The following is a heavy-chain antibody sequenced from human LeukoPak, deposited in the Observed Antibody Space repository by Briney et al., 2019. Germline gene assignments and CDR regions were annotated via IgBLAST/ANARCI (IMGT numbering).Heavy chain of an antibody. V-gene: IGHV3-7*01. Sequence: HPGGSLRLSCAASGFTFSSYWMSWVRQAPGKGLEWVANIKQDGSEKYYVDSVKGRFTISRDNAKNSLYLQMNSLRAEDTAVYYCVRDQFSQGGSCLGYWGQGTLVTVSS. D-gene: IGHD2-15*01. J-gene: IGHJ4*02. CDR2: IKQDGSEK. CDR3: VRDQFSQGGSCLGY. CDR1: GFTFSSYW.